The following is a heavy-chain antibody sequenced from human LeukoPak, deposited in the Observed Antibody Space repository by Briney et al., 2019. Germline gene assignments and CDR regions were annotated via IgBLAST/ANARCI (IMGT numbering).Heavy chain of an antibody. CDR2: ISGDGRST. CDR3: ARASWISNADAVS. CDR1: GFTFSSYW. J-gene: IGHJ4*02. Sequence: PGGSLRLSCAASGFTFSSYWMYWVRQAPGKGLVWVSRISGDGRSTTYADSVKGRFTIYRDNAKNTVYLQMNSLRVEDTAVYYCARASWISNADAVSWGQGTPVTVSS. V-gene: IGHV3-74*01. D-gene: IGHD1-1*01.